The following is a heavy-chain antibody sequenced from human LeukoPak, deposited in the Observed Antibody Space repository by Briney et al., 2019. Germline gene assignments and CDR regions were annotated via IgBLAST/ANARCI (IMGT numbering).Heavy chain of an antibody. Sequence: GGSLRLSCAASGFTFSSYAMSWVRQAPGKGLEWVAVISYDGSNKYYADSVKGRFTISRDNSKNTLYLQMNSLRAEDTAVYYCAKYSFDYWGQGTLVTVSS. CDR1: GFTFSSYA. V-gene: IGHV3-30*18. J-gene: IGHJ4*02. CDR3: AKYSFDY. D-gene: IGHD4-11*01. CDR2: ISYDGSNK.